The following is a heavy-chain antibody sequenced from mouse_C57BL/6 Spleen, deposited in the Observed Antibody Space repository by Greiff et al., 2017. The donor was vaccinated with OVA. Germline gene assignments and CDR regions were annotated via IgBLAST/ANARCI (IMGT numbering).Heavy chain of an antibody. Sequence: QVQLKQPGAELVKPGASVKLSCKASGYTFTSYWMQWVKQRPGQGLEWIGEIDPSDSYTNYNQKFKGKATLTVDTSYSTAYMQLSSLTSEDSAVYYWATKGYGNYGGAFDYWGQGTTLTVSS. CDR1: GYTFTSYW. CDR3: ATKGYGNYGGAFDY. V-gene: IGHV1-50*01. D-gene: IGHD2-10*02. J-gene: IGHJ2*01. CDR2: IDPSDSYT.